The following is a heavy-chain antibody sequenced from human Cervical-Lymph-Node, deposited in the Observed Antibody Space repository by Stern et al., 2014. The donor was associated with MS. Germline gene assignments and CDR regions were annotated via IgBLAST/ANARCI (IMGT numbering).Heavy chain of an antibody. J-gene: IGHJ4*02. CDR3: ARHCAKREQCAFDY. Sequence: MQLVQSGAEVKKPGESLKISCKGSGYNFTSYWIGWVRQMPGKGLEWMGIIYPGDSDTRYSPSFQGQVTISADKAISTAFLQWSRLKASDTAMYYCARHCAKREQCAFDYWGQGTLVTVSS. D-gene: IGHD6-19*01. V-gene: IGHV5-51*01. CDR2: IYPGDSDT. CDR1: GYNFTSYW.